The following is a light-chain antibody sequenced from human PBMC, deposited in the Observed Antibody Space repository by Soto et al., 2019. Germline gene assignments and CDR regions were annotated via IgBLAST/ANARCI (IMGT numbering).Light chain of an antibody. CDR1: ESVTSN. J-gene: IGKJ5*01. CDR2: AAS. V-gene: IGKV3D-15*01. CDR3: QQYNNWPPIT. Sequence: EIVLTQSPDTLAVSPGGVATLSFWSSESVTSNLAWYQQKRGQAPRLLIYAASTRATGVPARFSGSGSGTEFTLTISSLQSEDFAVYYCQQYNNWPPITFGQGTRLEIK.